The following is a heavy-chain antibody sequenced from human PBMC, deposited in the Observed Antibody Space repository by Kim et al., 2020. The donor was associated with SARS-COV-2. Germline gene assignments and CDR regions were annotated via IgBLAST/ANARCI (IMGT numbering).Heavy chain of an antibody. CDR1: GYSFTSYW. D-gene: IGHD2-2*02. CDR3: ARHWYCSSTSCYKGSDY. Sequence: GESLKISCKGSGYSFTSYWISWVRQMPGKGLEWMGRIDPSDSYTNYSPSFQGHVTISADKSISTAYLQWSSLKASDTAMYYCARHWYCSSTSCYKGSDYWGQGTLVTVSS. CDR2: IDPSDSYT. J-gene: IGHJ4*02. V-gene: IGHV5-10-1*01.